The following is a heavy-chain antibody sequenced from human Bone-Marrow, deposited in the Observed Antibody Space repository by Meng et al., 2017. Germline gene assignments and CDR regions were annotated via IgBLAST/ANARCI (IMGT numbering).Heavy chain of an antibody. CDR2: IHPGDSDT. Sequence: KVSCKGSGYSFTSYWIGWVRQMPGKGLEWMGIIHPGDSDTRYSPSFQGQVTISADTSISTAYLKWSSLKASDTAMYYFARLTGPGQLQDRWTMTGTSHWYFDLWGRGTLVTVSS. V-gene: IGHV5-51*01. CDR1: GYSFTSYW. D-gene: IGHD3-9*01. CDR3: ARLTGPGQLQDRWTMTGTSHWYFDL. J-gene: IGHJ2*01.